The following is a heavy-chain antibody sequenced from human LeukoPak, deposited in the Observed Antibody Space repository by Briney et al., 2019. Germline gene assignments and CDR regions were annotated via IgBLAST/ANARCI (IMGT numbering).Heavy chain of an antibody. CDR2: IYYSGGT. CDR3: AILPSTDTYYYDSSGYYRPGVY. V-gene: IGHV4-39*07. CDR1: GGSISSSHYY. Sequence: SQTLSLTCTVSGGSISSSHYYWGWIRQPPGKGLEWIGSIYYSGGTYYNPSLKSRVTISVDTSKNQFSLKLSSVTAADTAVYYCAILPSTDTYYYDSSGYYRPGVYWGQGTLVTVSS. D-gene: IGHD3-22*01. J-gene: IGHJ4*02.